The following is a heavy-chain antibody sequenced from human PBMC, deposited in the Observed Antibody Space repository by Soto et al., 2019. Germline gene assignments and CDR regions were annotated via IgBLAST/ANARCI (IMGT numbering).Heavy chain of an antibody. CDR3: ARRSYDYSNXWRMGGMAAYYYYGMDV. V-gene: IGHV1-69*13. D-gene: IGHD4-4*01. J-gene: IGHJ6*02. Sequence: GASVKVSCKASGGTFSSYAISWVRQAPGQGLEWMGGIIPIFGTANYAQKFQGRVTITADESTSTAYMELSSLRSEDTAVYYCARRSYDYSNXWRMGGMAAYYYYGMDVWGQGTTVTVSS. CDR1: GGTFSSYA. CDR2: IIPIFGTA.